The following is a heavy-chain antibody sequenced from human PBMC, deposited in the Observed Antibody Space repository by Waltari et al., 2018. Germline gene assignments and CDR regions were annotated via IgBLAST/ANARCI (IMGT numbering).Heavy chain of an antibody. Sequence: QVQLVQSGAEVKKPGASVKVSCTASGYTFSGHYIHWVRQAPGQGLEWMGWIDPNNGGTTFAQNFQGRVTMARDTSISTAYMELSRLKSDDTAVYYCARSDDFWSGYPYYFDYWGQGALVTVSS. J-gene: IGHJ4*02. V-gene: IGHV1-2*02. D-gene: IGHD3-3*01. CDR2: IDPNNGGT. CDR3: ARSDDFWSGYPYYFDY. CDR1: GYTFSGHY.